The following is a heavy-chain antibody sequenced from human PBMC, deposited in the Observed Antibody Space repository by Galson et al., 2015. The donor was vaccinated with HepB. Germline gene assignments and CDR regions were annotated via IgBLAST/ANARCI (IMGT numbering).Heavy chain of an antibody. Sequence: SLRLSCAASGLTFSNYGMHWVRQAPGKGLEWVAFIGYDGSKKYYADSVKGRFTISRDNSKNTLYLQMNSLRAEDTAVYYCVKDASNYYIHYWAQGTLVTISS. D-gene: IGHD4-11*01. CDR2: IGYDGSKK. V-gene: IGHV3-30*02. J-gene: IGHJ4*02. CDR3: VKDASNYYIHY. CDR1: GLTFSNYG.